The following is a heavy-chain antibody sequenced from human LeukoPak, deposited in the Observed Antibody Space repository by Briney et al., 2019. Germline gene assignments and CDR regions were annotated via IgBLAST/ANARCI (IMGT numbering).Heavy chain of an antibody. Sequence: PGGSLRLSCVASGFTFYNYWMHWVRQAPGKGLEWVANIKQDGSEIYYLDSVKGRFTISRDNAKNSLYLQMNSLRAEDTAVYYCARGSTYYDSSGQVPFDYWGQGTLVTVSS. CDR3: ARGSTYYDSSGQVPFDY. CDR2: IKQDGSEI. V-gene: IGHV3-7*03. CDR1: GFTFYNYW. D-gene: IGHD3-22*01. J-gene: IGHJ4*02.